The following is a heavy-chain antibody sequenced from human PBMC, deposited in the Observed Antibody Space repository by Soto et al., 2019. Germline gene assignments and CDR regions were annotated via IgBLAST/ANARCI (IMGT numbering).Heavy chain of an antibody. Sequence: EVQLVESGGGLVQPGGSLKLSCAASGFTFSGSAMHWVRQASGKGLEWVGRIRSKANSYATAYVASVKGRFTVSRDDSNNTAYLQLSSLKTEDTAVYYCTPEGAGFDYWGQGTLVTVSS. CDR3: TPEGAGFDY. J-gene: IGHJ4*02. V-gene: IGHV3-73*02. D-gene: IGHD1-26*01. CDR2: IRSKANSYAT. CDR1: GFTFSGSA.